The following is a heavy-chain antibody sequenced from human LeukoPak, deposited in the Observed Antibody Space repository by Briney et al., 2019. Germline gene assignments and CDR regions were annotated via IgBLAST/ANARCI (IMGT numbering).Heavy chain of an antibody. CDR2: IYYSGST. V-gene: IGHV4-59*12. CDR3: ARNGDLCLDY. Sequence: ASETLSLTCTVSGGSISSYYWSWIRQPPGKGLEWIGYIYYSGSTNYNPSLKSRVTISVDKSKNQFSLELTSVTAADTAVYYCARNGDLCLDYWGQGTLVTVSS. J-gene: IGHJ4*02. CDR1: GGSISSYY. D-gene: IGHD2-8*01.